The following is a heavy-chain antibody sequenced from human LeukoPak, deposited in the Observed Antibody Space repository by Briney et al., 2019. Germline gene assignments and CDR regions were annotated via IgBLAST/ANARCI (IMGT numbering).Heavy chain of an antibody. Sequence: SETLSLTCTVSGDSISSGNYYWNWIRQPAGKGLEWIGRIYSSGRTNYNPSLKSRVTVSLDTSKNQFSLRLTSMTAADTAVYYCARGIDSGGYQHKGFNPWGQGTLVTVSS. CDR3: ARGIDSGGYQHKGFNP. D-gene: IGHD3-22*01. CDR1: GDSISSGNYY. CDR2: IYSSGRT. J-gene: IGHJ5*02. V-gene: IGHV4-61*02.